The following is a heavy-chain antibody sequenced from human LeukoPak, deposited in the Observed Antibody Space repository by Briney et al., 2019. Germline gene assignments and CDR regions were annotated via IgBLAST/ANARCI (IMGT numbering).Heavy chain of an antibody. J-gene: IGHJ6*02. D-gene: IGHD2-8*01. CDR2: IFYSGTT. Sequence: SETLSLTCTVSGVSISSYYWSWIRQPPGKGLEWIGYIFYSGTTKYNPSLKSRVTISVGTSRNQFSLKLSSVTATDTAVYYCAIGVPAHYYYDMDVWGQGTTVTVSS. V-gene: IGHV4-59*08. CDR1: GVSISSYY. CDR3: AIGVPAHYYYDMDV.